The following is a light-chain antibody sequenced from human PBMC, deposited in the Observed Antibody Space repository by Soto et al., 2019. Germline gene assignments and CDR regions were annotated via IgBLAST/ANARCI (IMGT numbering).Light chain of an antibody. V-gene: IGKV3D-11*01. Sequence: EIVLTQSPAPLSLSPGERATLSCRASQGVSSYLAWYQQKPGQAPRLLIYDASNRATGIPARFSGSGPGTDFTLTISSLEPEDFAVYYCQQRSNFGQGTRLEIK. CDR3: QQRSN. CDR1: QGVSSY. CDR2: DAS. J-gene: IGKJ5*01.